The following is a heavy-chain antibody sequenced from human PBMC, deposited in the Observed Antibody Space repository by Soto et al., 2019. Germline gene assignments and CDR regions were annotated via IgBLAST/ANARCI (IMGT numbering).Heavy chain of an antibody. D-gene: IGHD6-13*01. V-gene: IGHV4-38-2*01. J-gene: IGHJ4*02. Sequence: PSETLSLTCAVSGYSISSGYYWGWIRQPPGKGLEWIGSIYHSGSTYYNPSLKSRVTISVDTSKNQFSLKLSSVTAADTAVYYCASSIAAAGGYFDYWGQGTLVTVSS. CDR2: IYHSGST. CDR1: GYSISSGYY. CDR3: ASSIAAAGGYFDY.